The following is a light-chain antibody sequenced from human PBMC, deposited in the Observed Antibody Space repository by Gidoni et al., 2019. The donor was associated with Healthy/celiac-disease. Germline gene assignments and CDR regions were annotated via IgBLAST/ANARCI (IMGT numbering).Light chain of an antibody. CDR2: DVS. J-gene: IGLJ2*01. CDR1: SSDVGGYNY. CDR3: CSYAGSYTFVV. Sequence: QSALTQPRSVSGSPGQSVTISCTGTSSDVGGYNYVSWYQQHPGKAPKLMIYDVSKRPSGGPDLFSGSKSGNPASLTISGLQVEDEADYYCCSYAGSYTFVVFGGGTKLTVL. V-gene: IGLV2-11*01.